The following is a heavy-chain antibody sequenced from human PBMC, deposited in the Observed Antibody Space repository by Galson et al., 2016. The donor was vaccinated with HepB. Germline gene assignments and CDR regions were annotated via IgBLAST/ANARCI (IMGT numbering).Heavy chain of an antibody. Sequence: SLRLSCAASGFTFSSYIMSWVRQAPGKRLEWVAAISGSGYDTYYTDPAKGRFTISKDKSKNTVYLHTNNLRADDTAVYYCARDYPAFDYWGQGTLVTVST. V-gene: IGHV3-23*01. CDR3: ARDYPAFDY. J-gene: IGHJ4*02. CDR2: ISGSGYDT. D-gene: IGHD3-16*02. CDR1: GFTFSSYI.